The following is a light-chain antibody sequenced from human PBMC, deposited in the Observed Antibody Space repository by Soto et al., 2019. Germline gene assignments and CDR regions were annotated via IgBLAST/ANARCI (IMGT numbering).Light chain of an antibody. CDR3: LLFYSGAWL. CDR1: TGAVTSGYY. J-gene: IGLJ3*02. CDR2: NTS. Sequence: QAVVTQEPSLTVSPGGTVTLTCASSTGAVTSGYYPNWFQQKPGQAPRALFYNTSNKHSWTPARFSGSLLGDKAALTLSGVQPEDEAEYYCLLFYSGAWLFGGGTKLTVL. V-gene: IGLV7-43*01.